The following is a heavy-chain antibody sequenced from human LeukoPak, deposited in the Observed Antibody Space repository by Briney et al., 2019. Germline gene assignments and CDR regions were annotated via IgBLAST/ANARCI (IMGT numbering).Heavy chain of an antibody. D-gene: IGHD3-3*01. CDR3: ARDRYYDFWSGSHYFDY. Sequence: SVKVSCKASGGTFISYAINWVRQAPGQGLEWMGGTIPMFGTAHYAQKFEGRVTITADKSTTTAYMELSSLRSEDTAVYYCARDRYYDFWSGSHYFDYWGQGTLVTVSS. J-gene: IGHJ4*02. CDR2: TIPMFGTA. V-gene: IGHV1-69*06. CDR1: GGTFISYA.